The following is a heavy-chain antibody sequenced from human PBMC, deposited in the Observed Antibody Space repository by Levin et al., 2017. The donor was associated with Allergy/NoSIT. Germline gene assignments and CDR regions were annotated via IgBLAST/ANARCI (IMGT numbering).Heavy chain of an antibody. V-gene: IGHV5-51*01. Sequence: KRGESLKISCKGSGYSFTSYWIGWVRQMPGKGLEWMGIIYPGDSDTRYSPSFQGQVTISADKSISTAYLQWSSLKASDTAMYYCARRPHILTGYYEDAFDIWGQGTMVTVSS. CDR3: ARRPHILTGYYEDAFDI. CDR1: GYSFTSYW. D-gene: IGHD3-9*01. CDR2: IYPGDSDT. J-gene: IGHJ3*02.